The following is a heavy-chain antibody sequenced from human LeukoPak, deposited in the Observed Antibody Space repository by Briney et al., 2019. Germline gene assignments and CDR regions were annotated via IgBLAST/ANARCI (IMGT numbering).Heavy chain of an antibody. V-gene: IGHV3-30*18. CDR2: ISYDGSNK. CDR1: GFTFSSHG. CDR3: AKSGGPVAGSFDY. D-gene: IGHD6-19*01. Sequence: GRSLRLSCAASGFTFSSHGMHWVRQAPGKGLEWVAVISYDGSNKYYADSVKGRFTISRDNSKNTLYLQMNSLRAEDTAVYYCAKSGGPVAGSFDYWGQGTLVTVSS. J-gene: IGHJ4*02.